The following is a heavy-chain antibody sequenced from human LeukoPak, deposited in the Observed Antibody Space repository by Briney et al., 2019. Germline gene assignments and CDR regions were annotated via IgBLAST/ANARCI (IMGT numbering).Heavy chain of an antibody. D-gene: IGHD3-10*01. V-gene: IGHV4-4*02. Sequence: ASETLSLTCAVSGGSISSSNWWSWVRQPPGKGLEWIGEIYHSGSTNYNPSLKSRVTISVAKSKNQFSLKLSSVTAADTAVYYCASYGSGSYYYGMDVWGKGTTVTVSS. CDR1: GGSISSSNW. CDR2: IYHSGST. CDR3: ASYGSGSYYYGMDV. J-gene: IGHJ6*04.